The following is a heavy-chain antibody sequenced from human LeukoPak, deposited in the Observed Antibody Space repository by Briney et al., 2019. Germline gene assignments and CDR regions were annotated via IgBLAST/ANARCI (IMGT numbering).Heavy chain of an antibody. Sequence: PGGSLRLSCAASGFTFSSYGMHWVRQAPGKGLEWVAVISYDGNEKDYADPVKGRFTISRDNSKDTVHLQMNSLRAEDTAVYYCGSTIFGIVIDLDSGYYWGQGTLVTVSS. V-gene: IGHV3-30*06. CDR1: GFTFSSYG. D-gene: IGHD3-3*01. J-gene: IGHJ4*02. CDR2: ISYDGNEK. CDR3: GSTIFGIVIDLDSGYY.